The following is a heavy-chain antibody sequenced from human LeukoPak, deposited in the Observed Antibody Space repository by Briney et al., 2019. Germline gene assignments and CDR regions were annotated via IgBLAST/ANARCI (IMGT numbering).Heavy chain of an antibody. CDR2: IYTSGST. Sequence: PSETLSLTCTVSGGSISSYYWSWIRQPAGKGLEWIGRIYTSGSTHYNPSLKSRVTMSVDTSKNQFSLKLSSVTAADTAVYYCARENISLLWFGELLGYYFDYWGQGTLVTVSS. J-gene: IGHJ4*02. V-gene: IGHV4-4*07. CDR3: ARENISLLWFGELLGYYFDY. CDR1: GGSISSYY. D-gene: IGHD3-10*01.